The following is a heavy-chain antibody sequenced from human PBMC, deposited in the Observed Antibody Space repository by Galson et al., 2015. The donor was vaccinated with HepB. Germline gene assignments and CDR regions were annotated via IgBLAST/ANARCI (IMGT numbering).Heavy chain of an antibody. Sequence: SLRLSCAASGFTFSSYSMNWVRQAPGKGLEWVSSISSSSSYIYYADSVKGRFTISRDNAKNSLYLQMNSLRAEDTAVYYCAREAYGDPYYYYGMDVWGQGTTVTVSS. J-gene: IGHJ6*02. V-gene: IGHV3-21*01. CDR3: AREAYGDPYYYYGMDV. CDR1: GFTFSSYS. CDR2: ISSSSSYI. D-gene: IGHD4-17*01.